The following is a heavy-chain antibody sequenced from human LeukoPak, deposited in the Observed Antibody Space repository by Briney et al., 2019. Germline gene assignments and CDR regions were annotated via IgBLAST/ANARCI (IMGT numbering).Heavy chain of an antibody. CDR2: ISAYNGNT. Sequence: ASVKVPCKASGYTFTSYGISWVRQAPGQGLEWMGWISAYNGNTNYAEKLQGRVTMTTDTSTSTAYMELRSLRSDDTAVYYCARNFGVVVPAAMYYYYYMDVWGKGTTVTVSS. J-gene: IGHJ6*03. D-gene: IGHD2-2*01. CDR1: GYTFTSYG. V-gene: IGHV1-18*01. CDR3: ARNFGVVVPAAMYYYYYMDV.